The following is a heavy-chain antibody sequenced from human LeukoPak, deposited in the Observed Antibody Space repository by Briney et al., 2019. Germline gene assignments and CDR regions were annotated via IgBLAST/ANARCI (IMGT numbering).Heavy chain of an antibody. V-gene: IGHV3-7*01. CDR1: GFTFSSYW. Sequence: QAGGSLRLSCAASGFTFSSYWMNWVRQAPGKGLEWVANIKQDGSEKYYVDSVKGRFSISRDNANNSLFLQMNSLRAEDTAVYYCTRDVRLRHKYYYMDVWGKGTTVTVSS. CDR2: IKQDGSEK. J-gene: IGHJ6*03. D-gene: IGHD4-17*01. CDR3: TRDVRLRHKYYYMDV.